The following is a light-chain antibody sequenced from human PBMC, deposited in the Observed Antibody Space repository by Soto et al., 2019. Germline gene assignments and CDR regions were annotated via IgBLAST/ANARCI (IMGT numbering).Light chain of an antibody. CDR2: GAS. CDR1: QVIISY. J-gene: IGKJ2*01. CDR3: HQTHSVPFT. V-gene: IGKV1-39*01. Sequence: DIQMTQSPSSLSASVGDRVTITCRSSQVIISYVSWYQQRPGQAPKLLVIGASTLLTGVPSRFSASGSGTDFALSIPQLQPEDLASYYCHQTHSVPFTFGQGTRLEI.